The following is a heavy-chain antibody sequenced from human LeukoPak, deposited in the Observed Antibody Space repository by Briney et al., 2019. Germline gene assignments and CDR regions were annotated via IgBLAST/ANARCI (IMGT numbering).Heavy chain of an antibody. CDR2: IIPIFGTA. J-gene: IGHJ4*02. Sequence: GASVTVSFKASGGTFSSYAISWVRQAPGQGLEWMGGIIPIFGTANYAQKFQGRVTITRDTSTSTVYMELSSLRAEDTAVYYCAKDRHQLTTANFDYWGQGTLVTVSS. V-gene: IGHV1-69*05. CDR1: GGTFSSYA. D-gene: IGHD4-11*01. CDR3: AKDRHQLTTANFDY.